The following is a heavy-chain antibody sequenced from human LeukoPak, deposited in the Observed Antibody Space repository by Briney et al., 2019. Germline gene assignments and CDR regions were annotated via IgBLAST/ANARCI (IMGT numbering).Heavy chain of an antibody. CDR2: ISGSAGTT. CDR3: AKNYYGSGSSSLDY. J-gene: IGHJ4*02. CDR1: GFTFSSYA. D-gene: IGHD3-10*01. Sequence: GGSLRLSCAASGFTFSSYAMGWVRQAPGKGLEWVSAISGSAGTTYYADSVKGRFTISSDNSKNTLFLQMNSLRAEDTAAYYCAKNYYGSGSSSLDYWGQGTLVTVSS. V-gene: IGHV3-23*01.